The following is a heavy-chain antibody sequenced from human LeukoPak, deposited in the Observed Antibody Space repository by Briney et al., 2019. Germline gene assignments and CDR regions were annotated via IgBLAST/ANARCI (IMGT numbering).Heavy chain of an antibody. J-gene: IGHJ4*02. CDR2: IWIDCGNT. D-gene: IGHD1-1*01. CDR1: GFPFIEYS. V-gene: IGHV3-48*01. CDR3: ARDHNYAFDK. Sequence: GGSVRLSCTSSGFPFIEYSMNWVRQAPGQGLEWISYIWIDCGNTNYAEFGRGRLTISADKAKNSVYLQMNSLRVEDTAVYYCARDHNYAFDKWGKGTLVSVAS.